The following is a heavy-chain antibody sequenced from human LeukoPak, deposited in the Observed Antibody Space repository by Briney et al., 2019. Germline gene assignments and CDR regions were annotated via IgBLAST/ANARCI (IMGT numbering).Heavy chain of an antibody. J-gene: IGHJ3*01. V-gene: IGHV3-7*01. CDR2: IKEDGNEK. D-gene: IGHD2-8*01. CDR3: ARDSRFCTNFDCRGDAFDF. CDR1: GFTFSNYW. Sequence: RTGRSLRLSCAASGFTFSNYWMSWVRQAPGKGLEWVANIKEDGNEKYYVDPVKGRFTISRDNAKNSLYLEMNSLRAEDTALYYCARDSRFCTNFDCRGDAFDFWGQGTMVTVSS.